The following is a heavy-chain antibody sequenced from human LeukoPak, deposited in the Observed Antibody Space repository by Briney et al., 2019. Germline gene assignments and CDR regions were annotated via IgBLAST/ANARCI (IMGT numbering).Heavy chain of an antibody. CDR2: ISGSGGST. CDR3: ARGPYGSSGTPDAFDI. Sequence: TGGSLRLSCAASGFTFSSYAMSWVRQAPGKGLEWVSAISGSGGSTYYADSVKGRFTISRDNSKNTLYLQMNSLRAEDTAVYYCARGPYGSSGTPDAFDIWGQGTMVTVSS. V-gene: IGHV3-23*01. CDR1: GFTFSSYA. J-gene: IGHJ3*02. D-gene: IGHD3-10*01.